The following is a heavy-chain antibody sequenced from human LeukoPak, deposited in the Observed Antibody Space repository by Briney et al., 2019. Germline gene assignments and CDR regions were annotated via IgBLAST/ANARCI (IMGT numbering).Heavy chain of an antibody. CDR1: GFTFSSYG. D-gene: IGHD2-2*01. J-gene: IGHJ3*02. CDR2: IRYDGSNK. V-gene: IGHV3-30*02. CDR3: AKVLGYCSSTSCYRGHDAFDI. Sequence: GGSLRLSCAASGFTFSSYGMHWARQAPGKGLEWVAFIRYDGSNKYCADSVKGRFTISRDNSKNTLYLQMNSLRAEDTAVYYCAKVLGYCSSTSCYRGHDAFDIWGQGTMVTVSS.